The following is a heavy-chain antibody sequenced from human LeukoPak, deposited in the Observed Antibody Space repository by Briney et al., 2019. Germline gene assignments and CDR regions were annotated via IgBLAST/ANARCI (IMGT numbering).Heavy chain of an antibody. V-gene: IGHV1-2*02. D-gene: IGHD5-24*01. J-gene: IGHJ3*02. CDR1: GYTFTGYY. CDR3: ARKMATIKALAFDI. Sequence: ASVKVSCKAPGYTFTGYYMHWVRQAPGQGLEWMGWINPNSGGTNYAQKFQGRVTMTRDTSISTAYMELSRLRSDDTAVYYCARKMATIKALAFDIWGQGTMVTVSS. CDR2: INPNSGGT.